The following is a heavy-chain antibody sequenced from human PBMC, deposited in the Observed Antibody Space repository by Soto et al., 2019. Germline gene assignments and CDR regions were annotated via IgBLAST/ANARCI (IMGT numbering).Heavy chain of an antibody. CDR1: GGSISSYY. V-gene: IGHV4-59*01. CDR2: IYYSGST. D-gene: IGHD3-10*01. CDR3: ARAPKPNGSGKVYDAFDI. Sequence: SETLSLTCTVSGGSISSYYWSWIRQPPGKGLEWIGYIYYSGSTNYNPSLKSRVTISVDTSKNQFSLKLSSVTAADTAVYYCARAPKPNGSGKVYDAFDIWGQGTMVTVSS. J-gene: IGHJ3*02.